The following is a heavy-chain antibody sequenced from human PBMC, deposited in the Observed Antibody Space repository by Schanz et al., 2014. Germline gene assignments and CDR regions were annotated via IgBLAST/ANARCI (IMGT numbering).Heavy chain of an antibody. V-gene: IGHV3-7*01. CDR2: IRPDGSDQ. CDR1: GFPFSNPFSNAW. Sequence: EVQLVESGGDLVKPGGSLRLSCAASGFPFSNPFSNAWMNWVRQAPGKGLEWVAIIRPDGSDQHYVDSVKGRFTISRDNAKSSLYLQMNSLRAEDTAVYYCVKDLQRELLRDDHYYGMDVWGQGTTVTVSS. CDR3: VKDLQRELLRDDHYYGMDV. J-gene: IGHJ6*02. D-gene: IGHD1-26*01.